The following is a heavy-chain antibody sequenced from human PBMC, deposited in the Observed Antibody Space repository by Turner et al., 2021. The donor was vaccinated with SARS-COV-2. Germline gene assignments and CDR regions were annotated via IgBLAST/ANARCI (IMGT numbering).Heavy chain of an antibody. V-gene: IGHV3-66*01. CDR3: AREIVASTQDVDF. CDR1: GFTVSSNY. J-gene: IGHJ3*01. Sequence: EVQLVESGGGLVQPGGSLRLSCAASGFTVSSNYMSWVRQAPGKGLEWVSVIYSGGSTYYADSVKGRFTISRDDASNTLFLQRSSLTTEDTGVYYCAREIVASTQDVDFWGQGTLVIISS. D-gene: IGHD2-15*01. CDR2: IYSGGST.